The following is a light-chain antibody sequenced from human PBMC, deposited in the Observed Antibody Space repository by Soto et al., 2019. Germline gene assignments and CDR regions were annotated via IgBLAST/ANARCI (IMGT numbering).Light chain of an antibody. CDR1: TSVFGINT. Sequence: QSVLIQPPSASGTPGQRVTISCARRTSVFGINTVSWYQLLPGTAPKLLIYSDNQRPSGVPDRFSGSKSGTSASLAISGLQSEDEADYYCAAWDDSLNGWVFGGGTKLTVL. V-gene: IGLV1-44*01. CDR2: SDN. J-gene: IGLJ3*02. CDR3: AAWDDSLNGWV.